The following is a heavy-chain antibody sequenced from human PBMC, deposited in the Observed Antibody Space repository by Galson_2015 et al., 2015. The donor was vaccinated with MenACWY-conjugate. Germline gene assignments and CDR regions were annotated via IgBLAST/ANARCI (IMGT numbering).Heavy chain of an antibody. Sequence: SETLSLTCGVSGDYTRNSYWTWIRQAPGKGLEWIGYIYYRGNTDYNPSLKSRVTITADKTTNTAYMEVSSLRSEDTAVYYCATDYGDYIPMSTINYGFDVWGQGTTVSVSS. D-gene: IGHD4-17*01. V-gene: IGHV4-59*03. CDR2: IYYRGNT. CDR3: ATDYGDYIPMSTINYGFDV. J-gene: IGHJ6*02. CDR1: GDYTRNSY.